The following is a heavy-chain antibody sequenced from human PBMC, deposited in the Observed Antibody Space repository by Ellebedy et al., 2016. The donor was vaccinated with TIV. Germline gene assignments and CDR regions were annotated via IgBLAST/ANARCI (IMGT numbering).Heavy chain of an antibody. D-gene: IGHD3-10*01. CDR2: IYYSGST. CDR1: GGSISRSSSY. Sequence: SETLSLTCTVSGGSISRSSSYWGWIRPPPGKGLEWIGSIYYSGSTDYNPSRKRRVTISADTSKNQFSLRTSSVTAADTAVYYCARWFGELLYVRWFDPWGQGTLVTVSS. V-gene: IGHV4-39*01. CDR3: ARWFGELLYVRWFDP. J-gene: IGHJ5*02.